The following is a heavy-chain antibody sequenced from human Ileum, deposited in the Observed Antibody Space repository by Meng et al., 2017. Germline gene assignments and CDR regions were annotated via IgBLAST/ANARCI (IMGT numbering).Heavy chain of an antibody. D-gene: IGHD3-16*01. CDR3: ARINYVEDS. CDR2: INEDGRVT. V-gene: IGHV3-74*01. CDR1: GFTFNNHW. J-gene: IGHJ4*02. Sequence: VGSGSGFGPPEADLSTSWTRTGFTFNNHWMHVVRQTPGKGLVWVSRINEDGRVTNYADSVEGRFTVSRDNAKNTLYLQMNSLRVEDTGIYYCARINYVEDSWGQGTLVTVSS.